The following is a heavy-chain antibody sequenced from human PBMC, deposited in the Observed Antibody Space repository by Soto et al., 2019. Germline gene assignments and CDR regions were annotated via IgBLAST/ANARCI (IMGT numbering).Heavy chain of an antibody. V-gene: IGHV3-23*01. CDR2: ISGSVVST. J-gene: IGHJ6*02. Sequence: EVQLLESGGGLVQPGGSLRLSCAASGFSFSSYAMSWVRQAPGKGLEWVSAISGSVVSTYYADSVKGRFAISRDNSKNTLYLQMNSLRDEDTAVYYCAKGSSSGWAYYYYGMDVWGQGTTVTVSS. CDR3: AKGSSSGWAYYYYGMDV. D-gene: IGHD3-22*01. CDR1: GFSFSSYA.